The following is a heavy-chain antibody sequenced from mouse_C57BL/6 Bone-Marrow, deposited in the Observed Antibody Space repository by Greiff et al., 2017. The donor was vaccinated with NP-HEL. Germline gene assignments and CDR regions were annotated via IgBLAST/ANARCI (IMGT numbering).Heavy chain of an antibody. D-gene: IGHD4-1*01. CDR2: IDPETGGT. CDR1: GYTFTDYE. J-gene: IGHJ2*01. V-gene: IGHV1-15*01. Sequence: QVQLQQSGAELVRPGASVTLSCKASGYTFTDYEMHWVKQTPVHGLEWIGAIDPETGGTAYNQKFKGKAILTADKSSSTAYMELRSLTSEDSAVYYCTRNGVNWDLDYWGQGTTLTVSS. CDR3: TRNGVNWDLDY.